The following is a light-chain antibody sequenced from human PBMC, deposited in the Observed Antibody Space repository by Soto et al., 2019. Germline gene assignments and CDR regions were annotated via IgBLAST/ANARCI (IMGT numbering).Light chain of an antibody. CDR3: VLYMGSGISV. J-gene: IGLJ2*01. CDR2: STN. Sequence: QSVLTQEPSFSVSPGGTVTLTCGLSSGSVSTSYYPSWYQQTPGQAPRTLIYSTNTRSSGVPDRFSGSILGNKAALTITGAQADDESDYYCVLYMGSGISVFGGGTKLTVL. CDR1: SGSVSTSYY. V-gene: IGLV8-61*01.